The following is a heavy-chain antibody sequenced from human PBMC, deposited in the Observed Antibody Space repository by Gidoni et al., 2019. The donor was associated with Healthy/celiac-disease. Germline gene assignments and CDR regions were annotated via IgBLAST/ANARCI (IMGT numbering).Heavy chain of an antibody. V-gene: IGHV1-58*01. J-gene: IGHJ4*02. CDR1: GFTFTSSA. D-gene: IGHD6-6*01. CDR2: IVVGSGNT. CDR3: AADDGQLVTFDY. Sequence: KASGFTFTSSAVQWVRQARGQRLEWIGWIVVGSGNTNYAQKFQERVTITRDMSTSTAYMELSSLRSEDTAVYYCAADDGQLVTFDYWGQGTLVTVSS.